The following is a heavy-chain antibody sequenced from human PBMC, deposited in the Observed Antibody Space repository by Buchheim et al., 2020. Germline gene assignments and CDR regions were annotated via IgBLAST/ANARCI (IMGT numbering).Heavy chain of an antibody. D-gene: IGHD3-10*01. Sequence: EVQLVESGGGLVQPGGSLILSCAASGFTFSGSAINWVRQASGKGLEWVGRIRSKANSYATAYAASVKGRFTISRDDSKSTADLEMNSLKNDDTAVYYCTRRRGDQLDGLDVWGQGTT. V-gene: IGHV3-73*01. CDR2: IRSKANSYAT. CDR1: GFTFSGSA. CDR3: TRRRGDQLDGLDV. J-gene: IGHJ6*02.